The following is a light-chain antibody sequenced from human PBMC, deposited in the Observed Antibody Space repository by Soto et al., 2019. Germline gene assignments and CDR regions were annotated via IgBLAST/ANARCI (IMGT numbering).Light chain of an antibody. Sequence: IHMTHSPATLSASELYRVTITCLASQTINDWLAWYQLKPGKVPKLLVYTASTLQSGVPSRFTASGSGTDFTLTITGLQPEDFATYYCQNYDSAPWTFGQGTKVDIK. V-gene: IGKV1-27*01. CDR3: QNYDSAPWT. J-gene: IGKJ1*01. CDR2: TAS. CDR1: QTINDW.